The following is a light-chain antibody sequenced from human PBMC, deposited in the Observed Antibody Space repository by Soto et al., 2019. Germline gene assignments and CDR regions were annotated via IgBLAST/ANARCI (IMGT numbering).Light chain of an antibody. Sequence: EIVVTQSPGTLSLSPGERGTLSCRASQSVTHSFLAWYQQKPGQAPRLLIYDASSRATGIPDRFSGSGSGTDFTLTISRLEPEDFAVYYCLQYGSLPNNFGPGTRVDLK. CDR1: QSVTHSF. J-gene: IGKJ3*01. CDR2: DAS. CDR3: LQYGSLPNN. V-gene: IGKV3-20*01.